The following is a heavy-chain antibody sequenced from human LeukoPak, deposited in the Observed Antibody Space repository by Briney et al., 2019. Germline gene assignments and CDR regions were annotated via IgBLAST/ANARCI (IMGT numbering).Heavy chain of an antibody. Sequence: GRSLRLSCGVSEFTFDDYVIHWVRQGPGKGLEWVAAMSWTSGSIAYADSVKGRFNIFRDNAQSSLYLQMNSLRAEDTAFYYCARSSGSYDGYYGVEVWGQGATVIVSS. CDR2: MSWTSGSI. CDR1: EFTFDDYV. V-gene: IGHV3-9*01. CDR3: ARSSGSYDGYYGVEV. J-gene: IGHJ6*02. D-gene: IGHD6-19*01.